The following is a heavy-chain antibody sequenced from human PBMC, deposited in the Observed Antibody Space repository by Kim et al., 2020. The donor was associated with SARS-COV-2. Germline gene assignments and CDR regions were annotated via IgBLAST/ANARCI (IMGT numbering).Heavy chain of an antibody. D-gene: IGHD5-18*01. Sequence: AQKFQGRVTMNRDTSTSTVYMELSSLRSEDTAVYYCASLYSYGMYYFDYWGQGTLVTVSS. CDR3: ASLYSYGMYYFDY. J-gene: IGHJ4*02. V-gene: IGHV1-46*01.